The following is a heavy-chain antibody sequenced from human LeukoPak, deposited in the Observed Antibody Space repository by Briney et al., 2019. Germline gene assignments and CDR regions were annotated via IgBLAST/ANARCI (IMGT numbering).Heavy chain of an antibody. CDR1: GGSISSGSYY. CDR3: ARLVARYYDILTGYSEQDY. CDR2: IYTSGST. D-gene: IGHD3-9*01. V-gene: IGHV4-61*02. J-gene: IGHJ4*02. Sequence: SETLSLTCTVSGGSISSGSYYWSWIRQPAGKGLEWIGRIYTSGSTNYNPSLKSRVTISVDTSKNQFSLKLSSVAAADTAVYYCARLVARYYDILTGYSEQDYWGQGTLVTVSS.